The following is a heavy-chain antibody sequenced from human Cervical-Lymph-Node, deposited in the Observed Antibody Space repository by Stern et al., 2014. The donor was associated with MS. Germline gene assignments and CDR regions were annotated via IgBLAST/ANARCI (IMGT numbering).Heavy chain of an antibody. Sequence: QVQLVESGGGVVQPGRSLRVSWATAGFTFTSYAMNRVRQAPGQGLEWVAVISYDGNTKYYADSVKGRFTISRDNSKNTLYLQMSSLRAEDTAVYYCVRERSSRGFDYWGQGSLVTVSS. V-gene: IGHV3-30-3*01. CDR2: ISYDGNTK. D-gene: IGHD5/OR15-5a*01. CDR1: GFTFTSYA. J-gene: IGHJ4*02. CDR3: VRERSSRGFDY.